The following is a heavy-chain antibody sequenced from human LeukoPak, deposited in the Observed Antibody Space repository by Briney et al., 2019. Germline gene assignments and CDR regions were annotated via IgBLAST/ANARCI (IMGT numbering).Heavy chain of an antibody. CDR1: GGSISSSSYY. CDR2: IYYSGST. Sequence: PSETLSLTCTVSGGSISSSSYYWGWIRQPPGKGLEWIGSIYYSGSTYYNPSLKSRVTISVDTSKNQFSLKLSSVTAADTAVYYCARVRNESGSLQRYYFDYWGQGTLVTVSS. V-gene: IGHV4-39*07. J-gene: IGHJ4*02. D-gene: IGHD1-26*01. CDR3: ARVRNESGSLQRYYFDY.